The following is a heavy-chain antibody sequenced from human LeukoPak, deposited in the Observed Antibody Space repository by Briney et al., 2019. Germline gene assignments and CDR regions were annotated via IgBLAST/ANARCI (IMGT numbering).Heavy chain of an antibody. D-gene: IGHD3-22*01. V-gene: IGHV3-30*02. CDR3: ARDYARITMIVVVTPRDAFDI. Sequence: GGSLRLSCAASGFTFSSYGMHWVRQAPGKGLEWVAFIRYDGSNKYYADSVKGRFTISRDNSKNTLYLQMNSLRAEDTAVYYCARDYARITMIVVVTPRDAFDIWGQGTMVTVSS. J-gene: IGHJ3*02. CDR2: IRYDGSNK. CDR1: GFTFSSYG.